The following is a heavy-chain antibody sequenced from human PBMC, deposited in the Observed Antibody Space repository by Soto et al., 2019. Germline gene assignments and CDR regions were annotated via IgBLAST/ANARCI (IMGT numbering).Heavy chain of an antibody. CDR1: GGSIRTYY. D-gene: IGHD2-21*02. J-gene: IGHJ3*02. CDR3: ARAPAYCGGDCYAFDI. CDR2: IYSNGST. Sequence: QVQLQESGPGLVKPSETLSLTCTVSGGSIRTYYWSYIRQPPGKGLEWIGYIYSNGSTNYNPSLKSRLAISVDTSKNHFSLKLSSVTAADTAVYYCARAPAYCGGDCYAFDIWGQGTMVIVSS. V-gene: IGHV4-59*01.